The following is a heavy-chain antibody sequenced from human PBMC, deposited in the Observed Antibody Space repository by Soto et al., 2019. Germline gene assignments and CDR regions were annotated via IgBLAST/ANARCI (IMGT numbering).Heavy chain of an antibody. CDR3: ATGETTRVKSSWFDP. CDR1: GYTLTELS. Sequence: QVQLVQSGAEVKKPGASVKVSCKVSGYTLTELSMHWVRQAPGKGLEWMGGFDPEDGETIYAQKFQGRVTMHEDTSTDTAHIELSSLRSDDPAVYYCATGETTRVKSSWFDPWGQGTLGTVSS. CDR2: FDPEDGET. V-gene: IGHV1-24*01. J-gene: IGHJ5*02. D-gene: IGHD4-17*01.